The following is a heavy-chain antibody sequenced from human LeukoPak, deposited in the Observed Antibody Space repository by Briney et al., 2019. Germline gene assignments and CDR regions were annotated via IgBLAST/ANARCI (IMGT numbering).Heavy chain of an antibody. CDR2: INPSGGST. D-gene: IGHD1-26*01. J-gene: IGHJ3*02. V-gene: IGHV1-46*01. CDR1: GYTFTSYF. Sequence: ASVRVSCKASGYTFTSYFMHWVRQVPGQGLEWMGIINPSGGSTSYAQNFQGRVTMTRDMSTSTVYMELSSLRSEDTAVYFCARDRGQHAFDIWGQGTMVTVSS. CDR3: ARDRGQHAFDI.